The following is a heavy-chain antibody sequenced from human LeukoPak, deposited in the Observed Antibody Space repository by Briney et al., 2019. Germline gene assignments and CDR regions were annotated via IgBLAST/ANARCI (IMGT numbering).Heavy chain of an antibody. CDR3: AKERITIFGVVIMKGGYYFDY. V-gene: IGHV3-23*01. Sequence: PGGSLRLSCAASGFTFSSYAMSWVRQAPGKGLEWVSAISGSGGSTYYADSVKGRFTISRDNSKNTLYLQMNSLRAEDTAVYYCAKERITIFGVVIMKGGYYFDYWGRRTLVTVSS. J-gene: IGHJ4*02. CDR2: ISGSGGST. D-gene: IGHD3-3*01. CDR1: GFTFSSYA.